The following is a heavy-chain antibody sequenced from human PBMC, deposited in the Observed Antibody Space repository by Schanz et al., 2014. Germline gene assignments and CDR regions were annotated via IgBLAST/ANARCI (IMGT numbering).Heavy chain of an antibody. CDR2: MNSKTGNT. CDR3: ARGLGDERWLDLNEAFDI. Sequence: QVQLVQSGGEVKKPGASATVSCKASGYTFTSYDINWVRQATGQGLEWMGWMNSKTGNTGYAQRFQGRVTMTRNTSITTAYLELSSLRSGDTAVYYCARGLGDERWLDLNEAFDIWGQGTIVTVSS. D-gene: IGHD6-19*01. CDR1: GYTFTSYD. V-gene: IGHV1-8*01. J-gene: IGHJ3*02.